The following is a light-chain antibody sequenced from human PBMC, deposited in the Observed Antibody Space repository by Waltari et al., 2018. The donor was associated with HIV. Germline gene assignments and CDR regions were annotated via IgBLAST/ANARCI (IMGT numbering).Light chain of an antibody. CDR1: SSDIGAYNY. Sequence: SALTQPASVSGSPGQSITISCTGTSSDIGAYNYVSWYQQYPGKAPKLMIYDVSNRPSGVSTRFSGSKSGNTASLTISGLHAEDEADYYCSSYTVPGTLFGTGTRVTVL. V-gene: IGLV2-14*01. CDR2: DVS. CDR3: SSYTVPGTL. J-gene: IGLJ1*01.